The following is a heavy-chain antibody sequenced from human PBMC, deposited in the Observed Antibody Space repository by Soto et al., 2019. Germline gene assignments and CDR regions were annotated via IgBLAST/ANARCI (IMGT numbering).Heavy chain of an antibody. D-gene: IGHD3-16*01. J-gene: IGHJ6*02. Sequence: AGGSLRLSCAASGFTFSSYAMSWVRQAPGKGLEWVSAISGSGGSTYYADSVKGRFTISRDNSKNTLYLQMNSLRAEDTAVYYCAKDGGIWGNYYYGMDVWGQGTTVPVSS. CDR2: ISGSGGST. CDR3: AKDGGIWGNYYYGMDV. V-gene: IGHV3-23*01. CDR1: GFTFSSYA.